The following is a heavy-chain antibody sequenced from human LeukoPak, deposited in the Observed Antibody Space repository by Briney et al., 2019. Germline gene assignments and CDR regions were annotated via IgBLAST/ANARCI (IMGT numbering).Heavy chain of an antibody. J-gene: IGHJ4*02. V-gene: IGHV3-7*01. CDR2: IMQDGSEK. D-gene: IGHD6-19*01. Sequence: GGSLRLSCAASGFTFSIYWMSWVGQAPGKGREWVAYIMQDGSEKYYVDSVKGRFTISRDNAKNSLYLRVDSRRAEDTAVYYCARTYSSGWPFDYWGQGTLVTASS. CDR3: ARTYSSGWPFDY. CDR1: GFTFSIYW.